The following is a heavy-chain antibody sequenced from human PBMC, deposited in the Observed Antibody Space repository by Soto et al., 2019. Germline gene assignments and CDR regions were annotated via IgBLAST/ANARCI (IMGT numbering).Heavy chain of an antibody. J-gene: IGHJ4*02. CDR1: GYTFTSYG. CDR3: ARDRTAVAGTGHFDY. CDR2: ISAYNGNT. V-gene: IGHV1-18*01. D-gene: IGHD6-19*01. Sequence: GASVKVSCKASGYTFTSYGISWVRQAPGQGLEWMGWISAYNGNTNYAQKLQGRVTVTTDTSTNTAYMELRSLRSDDTAVYYCARDRTAVAGTGHFDYWGQGTQVTVSS.